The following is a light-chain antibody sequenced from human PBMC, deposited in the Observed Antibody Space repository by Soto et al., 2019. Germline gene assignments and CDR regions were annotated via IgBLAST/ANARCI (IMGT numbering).Light chain of an antibody. J-gene: IGLJ3*02. CDR2: EVS. CDR3: SSYTAFSTWV. Sequence: QSVLTQPASVSGSPGQSITISCTVTSNDVGGYNYVSWYQQHPGKAPQLIIYEVSNRPSGVSHRFSGSKSGDTASLTISGLQAEDGADYYCSSYTAFSTWVFGGGTKLTVL. V-gene: IGLV2-14*01. CDR1: SNDVGGYNY.